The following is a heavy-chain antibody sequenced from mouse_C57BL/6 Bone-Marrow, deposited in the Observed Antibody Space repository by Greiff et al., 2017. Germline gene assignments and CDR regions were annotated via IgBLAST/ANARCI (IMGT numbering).Heavy chain of an antibody. V-gene: IGHV1-69*01. D-gene: IGHD2-4*01. CDR1: GYTFTSYW. CDR3: ASYYDFDY. CDR2: IDPSDSYT. J-gene: IGHJ2*01. Sequence: QVQLQQSGAELVMPGASVKLSCKASGYTFTSYWMHWVKQRPGQGLEWIGEIDPSDSYTNYNQKFKGKSTLTVDKSSSTAYMQLSSLTSEDSAVYYCASYYDFDYWGQGTTLTVSS.